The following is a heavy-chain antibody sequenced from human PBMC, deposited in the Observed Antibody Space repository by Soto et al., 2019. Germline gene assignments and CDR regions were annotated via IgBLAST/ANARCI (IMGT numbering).Heavy chain of an antibody. Sequence: QVQLQESGPGLVKPSQTLSLTCTVSGGSISSGGYYWSWIRQHPGKGLEWIGYIYYSGSTYYNPSVTSRVTISVDTSKNQFSLKLSSVTAADTAVYYCARSMVYAGTNWFDPWGQGTLVTVSS. CDR1: GGSISSGGYY. CDR3: ARSMVYAGTNWFDP. D-gene: IGHD2-8*01. V-gene: IGHV4-31*03. J-gene: IGHJ5*02. CDR2: IYYSGST.